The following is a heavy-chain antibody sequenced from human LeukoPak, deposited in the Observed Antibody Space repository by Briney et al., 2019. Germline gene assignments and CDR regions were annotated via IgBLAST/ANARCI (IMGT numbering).Heavy chain of an antibody. CDR2: IIPIFGKA. CDR1: GGTFSSYA. J-gene: IGHJ4*02. Sequence: ASXKVSCKASGGTFSSYAISWVRQAPGQGLEWMGRIIPIFGKANYAQKFQGRVTITTDESTSTAYMELSSLRSEDTAVYYCASIFRYGVDYWGQGTLVTVSS. V-gene: IGHV1-69*05. D-gene: IGHD3-10*01. CDR3: ASIFRYGVDY.